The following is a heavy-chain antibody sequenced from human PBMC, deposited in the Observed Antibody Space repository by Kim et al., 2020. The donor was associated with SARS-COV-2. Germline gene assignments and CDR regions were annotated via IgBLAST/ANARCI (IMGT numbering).Heavy chain of an antibody. D-gene: IGHD3-10*01. CDR2: INAGNGNT. CDR3: AREEPGVGSGRYDY. J-gene: IGHJ4*02. Sequence: ASVKVSCKASGYTFTSYAMHWVRQAPGQRLEWMGWINAGNGNTKYSQKFQGRVTITRDTSASTAYMELSSLRSEDTAVYYCAREEPGVGSGRYDYWGQGTLVTVSS. V-gene: IGHV1-3*01. CDR1: GYTFTSYA.